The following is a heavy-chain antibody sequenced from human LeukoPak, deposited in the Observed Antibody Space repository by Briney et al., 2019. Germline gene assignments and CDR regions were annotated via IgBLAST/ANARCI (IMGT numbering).Heavy chain of an antibody. CDR1: GFTFSSYA. CDR3: AKDYFDSTSNYYDSSGYFDY. Sequence: GGSLRLSCAASGFTFSSYAMSWVRQAPGKGLEWVSAISGSGGSTYYADSVKGRFTISRDNSKNTLYLQMNSLRAEDTAVYYCAKDYFDSTSNYYDSSGYFDYWGQGTLVTVSS. CDR2: ISGSGGST. D-gene: IGHD3-22*01. V-gene: IGHV3-23*01. J-gene: IGHJ4*02.